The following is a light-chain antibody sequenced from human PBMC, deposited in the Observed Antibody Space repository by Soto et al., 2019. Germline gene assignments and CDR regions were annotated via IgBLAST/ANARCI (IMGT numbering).Light chain of an antibody. CDR2: EVS. CDR1: TSNVGGYNY. V-gene: IGLV2-8*01. Sequence: QSALTQPPSASGSPGQSVTISCSGATSNVGGYNYVSWYQQHPAKGPKLMIYEVSRRPFGVPDRFSGSKSGNTASLTVSGLQAEDEADYYCSSHAGSNNLVFGGGTKLTVL. CDR3: SSHAGSNNLV. J-gene: IGLJ3*02.